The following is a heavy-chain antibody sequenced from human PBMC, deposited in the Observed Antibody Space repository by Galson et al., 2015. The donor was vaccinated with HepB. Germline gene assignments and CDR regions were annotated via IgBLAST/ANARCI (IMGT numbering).Heavy chain of an antibody. J-gene: IGHJ4*02. V-gene: IGHV1-46*01. Sequence: SVKVSCKASGYTFTSYYMHWARQAPGQGLEWMGLINPSGDSATYSQKFQGTVTMTRDTSTSTVYMELSSLRSEDTAVYYCARYSSTMAFDYWGQGTLVTVSS. D-gene: IGHD2-2*01. CDR1: GYTFTSYY. CDR3: ARYSSTMAFDY. CDR2: INPSGDSA.